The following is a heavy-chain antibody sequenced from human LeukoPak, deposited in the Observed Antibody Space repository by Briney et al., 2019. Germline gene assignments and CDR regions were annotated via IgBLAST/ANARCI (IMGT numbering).Heavy chain of an antibody. CDR3: ARHGGLWFGLDY. CDR2: ISHSGST. CDR1: GGSFSGYY. J-gene: IGHJ4*02. D-gene: IGHD3-10*01. Sequence: PSETLSLTCAVYGGSFSGYYWSWIRQPPGKGLEWIGEISHSGSTNYNPSLKSRVTISVDTSKNQFSLKLSSVTAADTAVYYCARHGGLWFGLDYWGQGTLVTVSS. V-gene: IGHV4-34*01.